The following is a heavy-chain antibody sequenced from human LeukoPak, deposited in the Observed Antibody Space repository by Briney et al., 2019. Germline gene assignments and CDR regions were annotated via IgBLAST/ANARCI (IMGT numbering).Heavy chain of an antibody. CDR2: IYYSGST. D-gene: IGHD3-3*01. CDR1: GGSISSSSYY. CDR3: SRQGYYDFWSGQHDY. Sequence: SETLSLTCTVSGGSISSSSYYWGWIRQPPGKGLEWIGSIYYSGSTYYNPSLKSRVTISVDTSKNQFSLKLSSVTAADTAVYYCSRQGYYDFWSGQHDYWGQGTLVTVS. V-gene: IGHV4-39*01. J-gene: IGHJ4*02.